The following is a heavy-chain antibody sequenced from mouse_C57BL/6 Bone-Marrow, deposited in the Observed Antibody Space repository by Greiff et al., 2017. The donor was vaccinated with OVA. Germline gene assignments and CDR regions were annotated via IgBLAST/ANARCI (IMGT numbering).Heavy chain of an antibody. J-gene: IGHJ3*01. CDR2: ISSKSNNYAS. Sequence: EVQRVESGGGLVQPKGSLKLSCAASGFSFNTYAMNWVRQAPGQGLEWVARISSKSNNYASYYADSVKARFTISRADSESMRYLQMNNAKTEDTTMDCCVRQSAYWGQGTLLTVSA. CDR3: VRQSAY. V-gene: IGHV10-1*01. CDR1: GFSFNTYA.